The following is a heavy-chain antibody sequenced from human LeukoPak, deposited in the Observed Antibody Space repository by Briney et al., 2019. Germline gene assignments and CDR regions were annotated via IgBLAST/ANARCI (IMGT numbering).Heavy chain of an antibody. V-gene: IGHV4-61*02. J-gene: IGHJ5*02. CDR3: ARGALPGYSSSWWEYNWFDP. D-gene: IGHD6-13*01. CDR1: GGSISSGSHY. CDR2: IYTSGST. Sequence: SQTLSLTCTVSGGSISSGSHYWSWIRQPAGKGLEWIGRIYTSGSTNYNPSLKSRVTISVDTSKNQFSLKLSSVTAADTAVYYCARGALPGYSSSWWEYNWFDPWGQGTLVTVSS.